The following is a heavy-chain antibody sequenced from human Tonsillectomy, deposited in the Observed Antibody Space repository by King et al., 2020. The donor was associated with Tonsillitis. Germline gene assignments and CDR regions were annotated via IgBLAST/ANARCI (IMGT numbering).Heavy chain of an antibody. J-gene: IGHJ4*02. CDR2: ITSSSSTI. Sequence: VQLVESGGGLVQPGGSLSLSCAASGFTFSTYSMNWVRQAPGKGLEWVSSITSSSSTIYYADSMRGRFTISRDNAKNSLYLQMNSLRAEDTAVYYCARDPWSPPGVGFDYWGQGTLVTVSS. V-gene: IGHV3-48*01. CDR3: ARDPWSPPGVGFDY. D-gene: IGHD2-8*01. CDR1: GFTFSTYS.